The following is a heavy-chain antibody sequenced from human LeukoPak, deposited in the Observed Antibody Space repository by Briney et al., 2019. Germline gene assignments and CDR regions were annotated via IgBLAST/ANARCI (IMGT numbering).Heavy chain of an antibody. V-gene: IGHV3-21*01. J-gene: IGHJ4*02. CDR3: AREPLLRFGELLYYFDY. D-gene: IGHD3-10*01. Sequence: PGGSMRLSSAASGFTFSSYSMNWVRQAPGKGLEWVSSISSSSSYIYYADSVKGRITISRDNGKNSLYLQMNSLRAEDTAVYYCAREPLLRFGELLYYFDYWGQGTLVTVSS. CDR2: ISSSSSYI. CDR1: GFTFSSYS.